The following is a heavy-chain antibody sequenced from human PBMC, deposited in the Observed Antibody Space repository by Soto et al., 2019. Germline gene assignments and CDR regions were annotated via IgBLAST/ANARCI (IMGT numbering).Heavy chain of an antibody. J-gene: IGHJ6*02. CDR1: GFTFSSYA. V-gene: IGHV3-30-3*01. D-gene: IGHD4-17*01. Sequence: QVQLVESGGGVVQPGRSLRLSCAASGFTFSSYAMHWVRQAPGKGLEWVAVISYDGSNKYYADSVKGRFTISRDNSKNTLYLQMTSLRAEDTAVYYCARDLYGDGIYSYYGMDVWGQGTTVTVSS. CDR3: ARDLYGDGIYSYYGMDV. CDR2: ISYDGSNK.